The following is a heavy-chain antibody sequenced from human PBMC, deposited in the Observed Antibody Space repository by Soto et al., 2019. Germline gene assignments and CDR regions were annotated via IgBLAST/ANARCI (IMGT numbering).Heavy chain of an antibody. CDR1: GFTFSNAW. D-gene: IGHD2-2*01. CDR3: TTAPSALRYFDY. V-gene: IGHV3-15*01. J-gene: IGHJ4*02. Sequence: EVQLVESGGGLVKPGGSLRLSCAASGFTFSNAWMSWVRQAPGKGLEWVGRIKSKTDGGTTDYAVPVEGRFTISRDDSKNTLYLQMNSLKTEDAAVYYCTTAPSALRYFDYLGQGTLVTVSS. CDR2: IKSKTDGGTT.